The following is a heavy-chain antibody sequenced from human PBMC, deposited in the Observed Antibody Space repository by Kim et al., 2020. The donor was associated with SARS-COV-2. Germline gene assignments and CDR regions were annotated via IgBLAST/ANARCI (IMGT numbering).Heavy chain of an antibody. D-gene: IGHD3-22*01. CDR3: VRYDSSGYPSEFDY. CDR2: IRSKANSYAT. V-gene: IGHV3-73*01. J-gene: IGHJ4*02. CDR1: GFTFSGSA. Sequence: GGSLRLSCAASGFTFSGSAMHWVRQASGKGLEWVGRIRSKANSYATAYAASVKGRFIISRDDSKNTAYLQMNSLKTEDTAVYYCVRYDSSGYPSEFDYWGQGTLVTVSS.